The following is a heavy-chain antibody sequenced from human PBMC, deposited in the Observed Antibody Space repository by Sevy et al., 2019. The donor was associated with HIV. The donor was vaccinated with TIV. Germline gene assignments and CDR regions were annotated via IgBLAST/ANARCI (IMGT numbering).Heavy chain of an antibody. CDR2: INPNSGVT. D-gene: IGHD1-1*01. V-gene: IGHV1-2*06. J-gene: IGHJ3*02. CDR3: VREDINEPRTLLSFDI. CDR1: GYIFSDYN. Sequence: ASVKVSCKTTGYIFSDYNMHWVRQAPGQGLEWMALINPNSGVTIYAHNFRGRVSVARDTSMSTAYMELSGLTSDDPAVYYWVREDINEPRTLLSFDIWGQGTMVTVSS.